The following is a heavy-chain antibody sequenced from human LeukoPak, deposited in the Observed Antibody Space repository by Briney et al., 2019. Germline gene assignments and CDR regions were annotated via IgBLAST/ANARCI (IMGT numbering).Heavy chain of an antibody. CDR2: IYYSGST. CDR3: ARVHYYGSGTFDY. J-gene: IGHJ4*02. CDR1: GGSISSGGYY. D-gene: IGHD3-10*01. Sequence: SETLSLTCTVSGGSISSGGYYWSWICEHPGKGLEWIGYIYYSGSTYYNPSLKSRVTISVDTSKNQFSLKLSSVTAADTAVYYCARVHYYGSGTFDYWGQGTLVTVSS. V-gene: IGHV4-31*03.